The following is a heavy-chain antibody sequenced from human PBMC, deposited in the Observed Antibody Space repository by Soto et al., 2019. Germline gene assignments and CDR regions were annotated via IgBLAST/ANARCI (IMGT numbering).Heavy chain of an antibody. D-gene: IGHD3-9*01. CDR3: ARARGGEYFDWLLVDY. V-gene: IGHV4-59*01. Sequence: QVQLQESGPGLVKPSETLSLTCTVSGGSISSYYRSWILQPPGKGLEWIGYIYYSGSTNYNPSLKSRVTISVDTSKIQFSLKQSSVTAADTAVYYCARARGGEYFDWLLVDYWGQGTLVTVST. CDR1: GGSISSYY. J-gene: IGHJ4*02. CDR2: IYYSGST.